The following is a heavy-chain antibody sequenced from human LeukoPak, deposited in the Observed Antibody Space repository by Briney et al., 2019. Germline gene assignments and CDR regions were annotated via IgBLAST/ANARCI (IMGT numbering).Heavy chain of an antibody. CDR2: ISGSGGST. Sequence: GGSLRLSCAASGFTVSSYAMSWVRQAPGKGLEWVPVISGSGGSTYYADSVKGRFTLSRDNSKNTLYLQMNSLRAEDTAVYYCAKEIYGDSTGGRFQQWGQGTLVTVSS. J-gene: IGHJ1*01. CDR3: AKEIYGDSTGGRFQQ. D-gene: IGHD4-17*01. V-gene: IGHV3-23*01. CDR1: GFTVSSYA.